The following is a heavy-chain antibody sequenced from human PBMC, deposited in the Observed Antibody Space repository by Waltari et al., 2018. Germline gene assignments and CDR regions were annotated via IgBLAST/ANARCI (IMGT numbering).Heavy chain of an antibody. CDR1: GFTFSSYS. CDR2: ISSTGSYT. D-gene: IGHD7-27*01. J-gene: IGHJ4*02. V-gene: IGHV3-21*01. CDR3: ARGGWGFYLDD. Sequence: EVQLVESGGGLVKPGGSVRLSCAASGFTFSSYSMNWVRQAPGKGLGWVSSISSTGSYTHYADSVKGRFTISRDNAKNSLYLQMNSLRAEDTAVYYCARGGWGFYLDDWGQGTLVTFSS.